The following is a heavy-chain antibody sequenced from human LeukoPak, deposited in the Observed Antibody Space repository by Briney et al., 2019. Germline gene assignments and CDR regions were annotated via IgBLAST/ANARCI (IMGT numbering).Heavy chain of an antibody. V-gene: IGHV3-33*01. Sequence: GGSLRLSCAASGFTFRNYGMNWVRQAPGKGLEWVALIWYDGSRDYYVDFVKGRFTVSRDNSKNTLYLQMKDLRAEDTAVYYCATVRGSDWYMDYWGQGTLVTVSS. CDR2: IWYDGSRD. J-gene: IGHJ4*02. CDR1: GFTFRNYG. D-gene: IGHD6-19*01. CDR3: ATVRGSDWYMDY.